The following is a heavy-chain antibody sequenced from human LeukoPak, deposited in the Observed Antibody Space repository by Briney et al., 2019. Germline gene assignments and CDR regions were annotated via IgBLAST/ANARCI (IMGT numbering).Heavy chain of an antibody. CDR3: ARLLLFDSSGYYNWFDP. CDR2: IYPGDSDT. Sequence: GESLKISCKGSGYSFTSYWIGWVRQMPGKGLECMGIIYPGDSDTRYSPSFQGQVTISADKSISTAYLQWSSLKASDTAMYYCARLLLFDSSGYYNWFDPWGQGTLVTVSS. V-gene: IGHV5-51*01. CDR1: GYSFTSYW. D-gene: IGHD3-22*01. J-gene: IGHJ5*02.